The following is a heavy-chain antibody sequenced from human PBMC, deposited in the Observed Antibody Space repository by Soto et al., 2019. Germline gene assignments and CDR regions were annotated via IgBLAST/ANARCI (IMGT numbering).Heavy chain of an antibody. D-gene: IGHD1-1*01. CDR2: INPNSGGT. CDR1: GYTFTGYY. CDR3: AIDGAGTPYYCNGMDV. Sequence: GASVKVSCKASGYTFTGYYMHWVRQAPGQGLERMGWINPNSGGTNYAQKFQGWVTMTRDTSISTAYMELSRLRSDDTAVYYCAIDGAGTPYYCNGMDVCGQGTTFTVSS. J-gene: IGHJ6*02. V-gene: IGHV1-2*04.